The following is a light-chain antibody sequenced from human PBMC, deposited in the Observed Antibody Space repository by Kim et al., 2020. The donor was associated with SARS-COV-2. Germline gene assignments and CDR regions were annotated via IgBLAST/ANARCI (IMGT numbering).Light chain of an antibody. J-gene: IGLJ3*02. CDR3: GTWDSSLSAGV. CDR1: GSNIGNNY. Sequence: GREVTISCSGSGSNIGNNYVSWYQQLPGTAPKLLIYDNNKRPSGIPDRFSGSKSGTSATLGITGLQTGDEADYYCGTWDSSLSAGVFGGGTQLTVL. V-gene: IGLV1-51*01. CDR2: DNN.